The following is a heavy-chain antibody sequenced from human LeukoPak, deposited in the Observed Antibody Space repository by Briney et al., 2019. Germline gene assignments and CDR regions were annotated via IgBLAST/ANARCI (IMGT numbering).Heavy chain of an antibody. CDR2: INHSGST. Sequence: SETLSLTCAVYGGSFSGYYWSWIRQPLGKGLEWIGEINHSGSTNYNPSLKSRVTISVDTSKNQFSLKLSSVTAADTAVYYCASRRQWLVRFDYWGQGTLVTVSS. CDR1: GGSFSGYY. D-gene: IGHD6-19*01. J-gene: IGHJ4*02. CDR3: ASRRQWLVRFDY. V-gene: IGHV4-34*01.